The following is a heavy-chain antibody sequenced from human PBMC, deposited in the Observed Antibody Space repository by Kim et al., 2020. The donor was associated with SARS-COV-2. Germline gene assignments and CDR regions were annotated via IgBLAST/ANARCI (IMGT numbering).Heavy chain of an antibody. V-gene: IGHV4-59*01. CDR3: ARDPGSSSWYLAFDI. Sequence: SETLSLTCTVSGGSISSYYWSWIRQPPGKGLEWIGYIYYSGSTNYNPSLKSRVTISVDTSKNQFSLKLSSVTAADTAVYYCARDPGSSSWYLAFDIWGQGTMVTVSS. D-gene: IGHD6-13*01. CDR1: GGSISSYY. CDR2: IYYSGST. J-gene: IGHJ3*02.